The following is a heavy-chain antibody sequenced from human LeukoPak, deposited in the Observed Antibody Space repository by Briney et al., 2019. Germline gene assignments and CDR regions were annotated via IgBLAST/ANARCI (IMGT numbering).Heavy chain of an antibody. CDR3: ARRAPGGRCSDY. Sequence: PGGSLRLSCAVSGFTFSDYHMSWIRQAPGKGLEWVSYISSGGSSISHADSVKGRFTISRDNAENSLYLQMNSLRAEDTAVYYCARRAPGGRCSDYWGQGTLVTVSS. V-gene: IGHV3-11*01. CDR2: ISSGGSSI. CDR1: GFTFSDYH. D-gene: IGHD2-15*01. J-gene: IGHJ4*02.